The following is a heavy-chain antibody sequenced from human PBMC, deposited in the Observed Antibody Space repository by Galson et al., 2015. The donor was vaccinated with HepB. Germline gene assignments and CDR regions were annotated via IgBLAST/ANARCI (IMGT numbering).Heavy chain of an antibody. Sequence: SVKVSCKASGGTLSSYAISWVRQAPGQGLEWMGGIIPIFGTANYAQKFQGRVTITADESTSTAYMELSSLRSEDTAMYYCARESGYSYNDAFDIWGQGTMVTVSS. CDR1: GGTLSSYA. V-gene: IGHV1-69*13. CDR3: ARESGYSYNDAFDI. J-gene: IGHJ3*02. D-gene: IGHD5-18*01. CDR2: IIPIFGTA.